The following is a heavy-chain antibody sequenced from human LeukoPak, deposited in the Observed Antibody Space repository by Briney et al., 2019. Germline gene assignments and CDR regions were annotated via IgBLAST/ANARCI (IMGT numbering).Heavy chain of an antibody. CDR2: IYTSGST. CDR3: ARARNYDLDAFDI. J-gene: IGHJ3*02. Sequence: SETLSLTCAVYGGSFSGYYWSWIRQPPGKGLEWIGRIYTSGSTNYNPSLKSRVTMSVDTSKNQFSLKLSSVTAADTAVYYCARARNYDLDAFDIWGQGTMVTVSS. D-gene: IGHD3-22*01. V-gene: IGHV4-59*10. CDR1: GGSFSGYY.